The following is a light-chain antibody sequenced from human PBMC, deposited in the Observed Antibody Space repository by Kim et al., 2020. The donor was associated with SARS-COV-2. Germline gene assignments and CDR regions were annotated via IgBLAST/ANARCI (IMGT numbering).Light chain of an antibody. CDR1: QNIYNNY. J-gene: IGKJ2*01. V-gene: IGKV3-20*01. CDR3: QQYGSSPPYT. CDR2: AAS. Sequence: SPGESATLSCRSSQNIYNNYLAWYQQRPGQAPRFLIYAASSRATGVPDRFSGSGSGTDFTLTISRLEPEDFAVYYCQQYGSSPPYTFGQGTKLEI.